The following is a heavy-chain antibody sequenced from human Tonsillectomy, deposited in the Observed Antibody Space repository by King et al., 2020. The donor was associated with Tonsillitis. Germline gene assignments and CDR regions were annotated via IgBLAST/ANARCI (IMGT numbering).Heavy chain of an antibody. V-gene: IGHV3-33*08. CDR2: IWYDGSNK. J-gene: IGHJ3*02. D-gene: IGHD6-19*01. CDR1: GFTFSIYG. CDR3: ARGSGTAVAHAFDM. Sequence: VQLVESGGGVVQPGTSQRLSCAASGFTFSIYGMDWVRQAPGKGLEWVAVIWYDGSNKYYADSVKGRFTIYRDNSKNTLFLQMGSLRAEDTAVYYCARGSGTAVAHAFDMWGQGTMVTVSS.